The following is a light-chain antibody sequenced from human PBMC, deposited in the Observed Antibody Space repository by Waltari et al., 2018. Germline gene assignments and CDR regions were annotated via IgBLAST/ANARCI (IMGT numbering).Light chain of an antibody. V-gene: IGKV1-33*01. CDR3: QPYDTPLS. Sequence: DFQMIQSPSSLSASVGDRVTITFQANHDIYNSLNWYQQKPGKAPNLLIYGASKLEPGVPSRFSGSGSGTHFTFTISSLQPDDFATYYCQPYDTPLSFGGGTKVAIK. J-gene: IGKJ4*01. CDR1: HDIYNS. CDR2: GAS.